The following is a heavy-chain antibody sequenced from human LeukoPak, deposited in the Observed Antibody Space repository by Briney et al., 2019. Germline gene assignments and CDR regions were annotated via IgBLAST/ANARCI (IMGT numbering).Heavy chain of an antibody. CDR1: GGSFSGYY. Sequence: ESSETLSLTCAVYGGSFSGYYWSWIRQPPGKGLEWIGEINHSGSTNYNPSLKSRVTISVDTSKNQFSLKLSSVTAADTAVYYCARGGRGRRYYYYGMDVWGQGTTVTVSS. CDR2: INHSGST. V-gene: IGHV4-34*01. CDR3: ARGGRGRRYYYYGMDV. J-gene: IGHJ6*02.